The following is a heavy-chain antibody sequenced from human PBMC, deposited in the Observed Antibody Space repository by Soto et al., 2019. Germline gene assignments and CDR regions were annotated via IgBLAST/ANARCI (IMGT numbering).Heavy chain of an antibody. D-gene: IGHD2-2*01. CDR3: ARSVVVVPAAMISYYYGMDV. CDR1: GGSFSGYY. J-gene: IGHJ6*02. Sequence: QVQLQQWGAGLLKPSETLSLTCAVYGGSFSGYYWSWIRQPPGKGLEWIGEINYSGSTNYNPSLKSRVTISVDTSKNQFSLKLSSVTAADTAVYYCARSVVVVPAAMISYYYGMDVWGQGTTVTVSS. V-gene: IGHV4-34*01. CDR2: INYSGST.